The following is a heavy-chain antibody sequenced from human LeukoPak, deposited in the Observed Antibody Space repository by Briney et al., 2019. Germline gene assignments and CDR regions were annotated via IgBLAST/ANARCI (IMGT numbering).Heavy chain of an antibody. J-gene: IGHJ4*02. CDR1: GYSFTTYW. CDR3: ARKYSRSSSLVDY. CDR2: IYPGDSDT. D-gene: IGHD6-6*01. V-gene: IGHV5-51*01. Sequence: GESLKISCKGSGYSFTTYWIGWVRQMPGEGLEWMGIIYPGDSDTRYSPSFQGQVTISVDQSISTAYLQWSSLKASDTAMYYCARKYSRSSSLVDYWGQGTLVTVSP.